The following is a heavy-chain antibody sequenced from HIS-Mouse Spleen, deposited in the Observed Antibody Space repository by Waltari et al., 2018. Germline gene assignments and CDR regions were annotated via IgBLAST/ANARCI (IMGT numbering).Heavy chain of an antibody. J-gene: IGHJ2*01. CDR2: IHSSGST. D-gene: IGHD6-13*01. Sequence: QLQLQESGPGLVKPSETLSLTCTVSGGSISSSSYYWGWIRQPPGKGLAWIGSIHSSGSTYYNPARKRRVTISVDTAKIQFSLKLSSVTAADTAVYYCAREIPYSSSWYDWYFDLWGRGTLVTVSS. V-gene: IGHV4-39*07. CDR3: AREIPYSSSWYDWYFDL. CDR1: GGSISSSSYY.